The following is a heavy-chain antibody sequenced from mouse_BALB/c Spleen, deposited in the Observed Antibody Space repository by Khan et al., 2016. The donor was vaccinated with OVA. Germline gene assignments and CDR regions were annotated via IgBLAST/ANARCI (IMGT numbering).Heavy chain of an antibody. CDR1: GVSLTNYG. CDR2: IWSDGST. V-gene: IGHV2-6-1*01. Sequence: QVQLKESGPGLVVPSQSLSITCTISGVSLTNYGVHWLRQPPGKGLEWLVVIWSDGSTTYNSALKSRLSISKDNSKSQVFLKMNSLQTDDSAMYYCARQPYYHYYVMDYWGQGTSVTVSS. J-gene: IGHJ4*01. D-gene: IGHD2-10*01. CDR3: ARQPYYHYYVMDY.